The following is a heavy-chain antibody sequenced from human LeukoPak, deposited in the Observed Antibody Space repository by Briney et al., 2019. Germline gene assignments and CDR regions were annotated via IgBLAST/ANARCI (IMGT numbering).Heavy chain of an antibody. D-gene: IGHD6-19*01. CDR2: INYSGNT. CDR3: AREPRSSSGWSRGVDY. V-gene: IGHV4-59*01. CDR1: GGSISSYY. J-gene: IGHJ4*02. Sequence: PSETLSLTCTVSGGSISSYYWSWIRQPPGKGLGWIGYINYSGNTNYNPSLKSRVTILVDTSKNQFSLKLSSVTAADTAVYYCAREPRSSSGWSRGVDYWGQGTLVTVSS.